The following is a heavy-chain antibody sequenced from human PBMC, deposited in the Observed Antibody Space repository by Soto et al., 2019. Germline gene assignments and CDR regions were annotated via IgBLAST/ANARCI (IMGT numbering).Heavy chain of an antibody. J-gene: IGHJ5*02. V-gene: IGHV4-34*01. CDR1: GGSFSGYY. D-gene: IGHD3-10*01. Sequence: SETLSLTCAVYGGSFSGYYWSWIRQPPGKGLEWIGEINHSGSTNYNPSLKSRVTISVDTSKNQFSLKLSSVTAADTAVYYCARATYYYGSGRNWFDPWGQGTLVTVSS. CDR2: INHSGST. CDR3: ARATYYYGSGRNWFDP.